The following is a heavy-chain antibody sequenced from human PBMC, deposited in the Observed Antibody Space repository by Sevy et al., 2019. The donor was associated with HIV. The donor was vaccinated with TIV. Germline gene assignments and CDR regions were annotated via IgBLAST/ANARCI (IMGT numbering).Heavy chain of an antibody. CDR1: GYTFTGYY. J-gene: IGHJ6*02. CDR3: AVVPDPYTYYYDSSGPYGMDV. V-gene: IGHV1-2*02. D-gene: IGHD3-22*01. CDR2: INPNSGGT. Sequence: ASVKVSYKASGYTFTGYYMHWVRQAPGQGLEWMGWINPNSGGTNYAQKFQGRVTMTRDTSISTAYMELSRLRSDDTAVYYCAVVPDPYTYYYDSSGPYGMDVWGQGTTVTVSS.